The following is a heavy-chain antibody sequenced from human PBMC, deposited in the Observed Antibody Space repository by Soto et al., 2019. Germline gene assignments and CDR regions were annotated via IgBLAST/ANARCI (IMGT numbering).Heavy chain of an antibody. CDR2: IYSGGST. CDR3: ARMGDSSGYSGWFDP. V-gene: IGHV3-66*01. Sequence: GGSLRLSCAASGFTFDDYSVHWVRQAPGKGLEWVSVIYSGGSTYYADSVKGRFTISRDNSKNTLYLQMNSLRAEDTAVYYCARMGDSSGYSGWFDPWGQGTLVTVSS. CDR1: GFTFDDYS. J-gene: IGHJ5*02. D-gene: IGHD3-22*01.